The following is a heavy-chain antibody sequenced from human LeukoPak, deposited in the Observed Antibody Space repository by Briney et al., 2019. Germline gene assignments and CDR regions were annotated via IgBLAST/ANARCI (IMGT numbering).Heavy chain of an antibody. J-gene: IGHJ4*02. Sequence: GGSLRLSCTASGFTFRTYATNWIRQAPGKGLECVSYISSTYEIYYGDSVRGRFSVSRDNAKNSVFLQMNNLRLEDTAVYYCVRDFNWGFDYWGQGIRVTVSS. CDR3: VRDFNWGFDY. CDR1: GFTFRTYA. V-gene: IGHV3-48*01. D-gene: IGHD7-27*01. CDR2: ISSTYEI.